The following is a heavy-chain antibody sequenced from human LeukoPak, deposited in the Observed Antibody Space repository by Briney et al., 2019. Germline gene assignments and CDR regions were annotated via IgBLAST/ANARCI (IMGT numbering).Heavy chain of an antibody. CDR1: GFTFSSYS. D-gene: IGHD6-19*01. Sequence: GGSLRLSCAASGFTFSSYSMNWVRQAPGKGLEWVSSISSSSSYIYYADSVKGRFTISRDNAKNSLYLQMNSLRAEDTAVYYCARGDSSGWPPYFGYWGQGTLVTVSS. J-gene: IGHJ4*02. CDR2: ISSSSSYI. V-gene: IGHV3-21*01. CDR3: ARGDSSGWPPYFGY.